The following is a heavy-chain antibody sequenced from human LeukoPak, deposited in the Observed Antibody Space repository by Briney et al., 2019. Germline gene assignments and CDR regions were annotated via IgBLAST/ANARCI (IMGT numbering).Heavy chain of an antibody. CDR3: AKDASYNYGPLES. CDR2: ISHSGGST. V-gene: IGHV3-23*01. D-gene: IGHD5-18*01. Sequence: GGSLRLSCAASGFTFSSSAMTWVRQAPGKGLECVSTISHSGGSTYYADSVKGRFTISRDNSKNTLYLQMNSLRADDTAVYDCAKDASYNYGPLESWGQGSLVTVSS. CDR1: GFTFSSSA. J-gene: IGHJ4*02.